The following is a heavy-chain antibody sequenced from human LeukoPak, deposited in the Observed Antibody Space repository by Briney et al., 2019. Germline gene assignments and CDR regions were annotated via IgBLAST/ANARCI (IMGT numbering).Heavy chain of an antibody. J-gene: IGHJ6*03. Sequence: KSSETLSLTCTVSGGSISSSSYYWGWIRQPPGKGLEWIGSIYYSGSTYYNPSLKSRVTISVDTSKNQFSLKLSSVTAADTAVYYCARGRHGSSWRYYYYYMDVWGKGTTVTVSS. D-gene: IGHD6-13*01. V-gene: IGHV4-39*07. CDR2: IYYSGST. CDR3: ARGRHGSSWRYYYYYMDV. CDR1: GGSISSSSYY.